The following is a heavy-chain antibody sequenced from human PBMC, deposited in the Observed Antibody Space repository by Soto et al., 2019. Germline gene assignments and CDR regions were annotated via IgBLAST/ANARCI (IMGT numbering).Heavy chain of an antibody. CDR1: GGSISSYC. Sequence: SETLSLTCTVSGGSISSYCWTWVRQPPGKGLEWIGYIHHSGSTYYNPSLESRVTISVDTSKSHFSLKLTSVTAADTAVYYCARATPDGIGYCDYWGRGTLVTVSS. CDR3: ARATPDGIGYCDY. CDR2: IHHSGST. J-gene: IGHJ4*02. D-gene: IGHD3-22*01. V-gene: IGHV4-59*01.